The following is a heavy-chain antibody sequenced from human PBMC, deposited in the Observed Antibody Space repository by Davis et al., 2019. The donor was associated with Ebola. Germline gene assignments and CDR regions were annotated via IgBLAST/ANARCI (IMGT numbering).Heavy chain of an antibody. J-gene: IGHJ6*02. V-gene: IGHV4-59*01. CDR1: GGSISSYY. CDR3: AGIAAAGGMDV. Sequence: SETLSLTCTVSGGSISSYYWSWIRQPPGKGLEWIGYIYYSGSTNYNPSLKSRVTISVDTSKNQFSLKLSSVTAADTAVYYCAGIAAAGGMDVWGQGTTVTVSS. D-gene: IGHD6-13*01. CDR2: IYYSGST.